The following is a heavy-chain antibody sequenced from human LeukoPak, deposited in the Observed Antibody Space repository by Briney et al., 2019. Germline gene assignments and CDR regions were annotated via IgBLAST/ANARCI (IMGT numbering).Heavy chain of an antibody. J-gene: IGHJ4*02. CDR3: VRAEEDQHFGY. V-gene: IGHV1-46*01. Sequence: ASVKVSCMASGYIFSNYYMHWVRQAPGQGLEWMGIINPDGGGTNYTQNFQDRITMTGDTSTSTFYLEIFSLRSEDTAVYYCVRAEEDQHFGYWGQGTLVTVSS. CDR2: INPDGGGT. CDR1: GYIFSNYY.